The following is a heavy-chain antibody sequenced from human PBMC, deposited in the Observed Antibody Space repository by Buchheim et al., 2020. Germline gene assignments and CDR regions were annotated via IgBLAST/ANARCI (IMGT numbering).Heavy chain of an antibody. CDR3: ARDGGGVAVAGYYGMDV. V-gene: IGHV1-69*06. Sequence: QVQLVQSGAEVKKPGSSAKVSCKASGGTFSNYDFSWVRQAPGQGPEWMGGIIPMFGTAHYAQKFQGRVTITAARSTSTVYMELSSLRSDDTAVYYCARDGGGVAVAGYYGMDVWGQGTT. J-gene: IGHJ6*02. D-gene: IGHD6-19*01. CDR1: GGTFSNYD. CDR2: IIPMFGTA.